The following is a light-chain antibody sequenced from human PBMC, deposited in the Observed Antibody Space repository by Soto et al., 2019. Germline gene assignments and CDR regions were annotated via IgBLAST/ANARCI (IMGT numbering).Light chain of an antibody. CDR3: SSYAASNNFYFV. V-gene: IGLV2-8*01. J-gene: IGLJ3*02. Sequence: QSALTQPPSASGSPGQSVTISCTGTSSDVGGYNYVSWYQQYPGRAPKLMIYEVTKRPSGVPDRFSGSKSGNTASLTVSGLQVEDEADYYCSSYAASNNFYFVFGGGPQLTVL. CDR2: EVT. CDR1: SSDVGGYNY.